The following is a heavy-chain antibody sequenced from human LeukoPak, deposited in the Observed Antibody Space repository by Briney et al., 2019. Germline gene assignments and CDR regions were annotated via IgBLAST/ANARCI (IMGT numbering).Heavy chain of an antibody. CDR1: GFTFSSYE. D-gene: IGHD4-23*01. CDR3: ARGTVVTHSGWYFDL. Sequence: GGSLRLSCAASGFTFSSYEMNWVRQAPGKGLDWVSYISSSGITIYYADSVKGRFTISRDNAKNSLYLQMNSLRAEDTAVYYCARGTVVTHSGWYFDLWGRGTLVAVSS. J-gene: IGHJ2*01. V-gene: IGHV3-48*03. CDR2: ISSSGITI.